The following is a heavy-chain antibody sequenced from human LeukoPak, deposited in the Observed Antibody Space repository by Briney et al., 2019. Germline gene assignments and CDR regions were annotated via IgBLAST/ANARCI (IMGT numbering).Heavy chain of an antibody. Sequence: SQTLSLTCTVSGGSISSYYWSWIRQPPGKGLGWIGYIYYSGSTNYNPSLKSRVTISVDTSKNQFSLKLSSVTAADTAVYYCARALGVTPYNWFDSWGQGTLVTVSS. CDR3: ARALGVTPYNWFDS. V-gene: IGHV4-59*01. CDR1: GGSISSYY. J-gene: IGHJ5*01. D-gene: IGHD3-10*01. CDR2: IYYSGST.